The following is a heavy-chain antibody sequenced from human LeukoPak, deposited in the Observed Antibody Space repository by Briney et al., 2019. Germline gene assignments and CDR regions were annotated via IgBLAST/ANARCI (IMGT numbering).Heavy chain of an antibody. CDR2: ISSNGDST. J-gene: IGHJ4*02. Sequence: QPGGSLRLSCSVSGFTFSSYAMHWVRQAPGKGLQYVSSISSNGDSTYCAASVKGRFTISRDNSKSTLYLQMSSLRAGDTAVYYCVKDRWIDYWGQGALVTVSS. V-gene: IGHV3-64D*06. CDR3: VKDRWIDY. D-gene: IGHD5-24*01. CDR1: GFTFSSYA.